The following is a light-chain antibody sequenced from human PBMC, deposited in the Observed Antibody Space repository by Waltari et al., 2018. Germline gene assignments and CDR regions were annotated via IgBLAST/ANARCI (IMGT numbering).Light chain of an antibody. CDR2: WAS. Sequence: DIVMTQSPDSLAVSLGERAXINCKSSQSVLYTSNNKTYFAWYQQRPGQPPKLLIYWASTRESGVPDRFSGSGSGTDFTLTISSLQAEDVAVYYCQQYYSTPPTFGQGTKLEIK. CDR3: QQYYSTPPT. J-gene: IGKJ2*01. V-gene: IGKV4-1*01. CDR1: QSVLYTSNNKTY.